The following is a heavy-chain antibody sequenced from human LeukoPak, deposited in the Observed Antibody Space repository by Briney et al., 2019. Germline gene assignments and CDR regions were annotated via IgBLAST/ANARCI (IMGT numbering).Heavy chain of an antibody. CDR2: INPNSGGT. CDR1: GYTFTGYY. D-gene: IGHD6-13*01. V-gene: IGHV1-2*02. CDR3: ARYTSEDSSSEYSSSWYYFDY. J-gene: IGHJ4*02. Sequence: PQASVKVSCKASGYTFTGYYMHWVRQAPGQGLEWMGWINPNSGGTNYAQKFQGRVTMTRDTSISTAYMELSRLRSDDTAVYYCARYTSEDSSSEYSSSWYYFDYWGQGTLVTVSS.